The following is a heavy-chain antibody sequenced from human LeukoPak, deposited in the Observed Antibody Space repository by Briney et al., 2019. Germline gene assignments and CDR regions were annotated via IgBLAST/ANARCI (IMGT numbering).Heavy chain of an antibody. J-gene: IGHJ5*02. CDR2: IFYSGNT. CDR1: GGSISGYY. D-gene: IGHD6-13*01. V-gene: IGHV4-59*08. CDR3: ARGRAAAGLGGKYNWFDP. Sequence: SETLSLTCTVSGGSISGYYWSWIRQSPGKGLEYIGYIFYSGNTDYNPSLNSRVTISVDTSKNQFSLKLSSVTAADTAVYYCARGRAAAGLGGKYNWFDPWGQGTLVTVSS.